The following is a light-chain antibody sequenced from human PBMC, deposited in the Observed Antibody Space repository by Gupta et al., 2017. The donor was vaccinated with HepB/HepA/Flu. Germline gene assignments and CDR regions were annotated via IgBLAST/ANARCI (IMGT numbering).Light chain of an antibody. CDR2: IISDGSH. CDR1: SGHSNYA. CDR3: QTWDSGIQV. V-gene: IGLV4-69*01. Sequence: QLVLTQSPSASASLGASVKLTCTLSSGHSNYAIAWHQQQPEKGPRYLMKIISDGSHNKGDGIPDRFSGSSSATARYLTISSLQSEDDAYYYCQTWDSGIQVFGGGTKLTVL. J-gene: IGLJ2*01.